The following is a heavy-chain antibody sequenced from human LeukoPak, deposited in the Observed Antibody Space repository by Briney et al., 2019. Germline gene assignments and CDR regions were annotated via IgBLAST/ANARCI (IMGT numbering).Heavy chain of an antibody. Sequence: GASVKVSCKASGYTFSIYNMHWVRQAPGQGLEWMGIINPSGGSASDAQKFQGRLTMTRDTSTSTLYMELSSLRSEDTAVFYCARVRSGVVDNRAFDIWGQGTMVTVSS. D-gene: IGHD5-12*01. CDR1: GYTFSIYN. V-gene: IGHV1-46*01. CDR2: INPSGGSA. J-gene: IGHJ3*02. CDR3: ARVRSGVVDNRAFDI.